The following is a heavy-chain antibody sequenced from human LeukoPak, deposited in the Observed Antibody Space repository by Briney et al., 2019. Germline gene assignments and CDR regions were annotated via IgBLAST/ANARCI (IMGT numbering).Heavy chain of an antibody. CDR2: LSYSGST. CDR3: ARSSSAHYYDSSGYLPAHFDY. V-gene: IGHV4-59*01. CDR1: GGSISSYY. J-gene: IGHJ4*02. D-gene: IGHD3-22*01. Sequence: SETLSLTCTVSGGSISSYYWSWIRQPPGKGLEWIGYLSYSGSTNYNPSLKSPVTISVDSSKNQFSLKLTSVTAADTAVYYCARSSSAHYYDSSGYLPAHFDYWGQGTLVTVSS.